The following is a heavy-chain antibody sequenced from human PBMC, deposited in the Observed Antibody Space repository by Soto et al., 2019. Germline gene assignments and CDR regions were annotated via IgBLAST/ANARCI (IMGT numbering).Heavy chain of an antibody. CDR2: INHSGST. V-gene: IGHV4-34*10. CDR1: GGTFRCYY. J-gene: IGHJ4*02. Sequence: SETLSLTCAVYGGTFRCYYWSWIRQPPGKGLEWIGEINHSGSTNYNPSLKSRVTMTRDTSISTAYMELSRLRSDDTAVYYCARDLYGDAVAGTIWDFDYWGQGTLVTVSS. CDR3: ARDLYGDAVAGTIWDFDY. D-gene: IGHD6-19*01.